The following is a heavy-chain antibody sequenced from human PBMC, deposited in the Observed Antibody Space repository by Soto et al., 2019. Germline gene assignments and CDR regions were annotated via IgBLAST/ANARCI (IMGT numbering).Heavy chain of an antibody. CDR1: GGSISSDNW. D-gene: IGHD4-17*01. CDR2: VQRSGSS. Sequence: QVQLQESGPGLVKPSGTLALTSAVSGGSISSDNWWNGVRQPPGQGQDWSGEVQRSGSSKYVQSLKSRVTILIDMSNNQCSLTLTSVAAPNTALYYCASNGVYSRGPCCQGTLLSGSS. CDR3: ASNGVYSRGP. J-gene: IGHJ5*02. V-gene: IGHV4-4*02.